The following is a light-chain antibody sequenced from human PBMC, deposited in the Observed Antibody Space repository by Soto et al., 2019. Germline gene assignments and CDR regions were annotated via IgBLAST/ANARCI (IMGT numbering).Light chain of an antibody. CDR3: SSYASSTTV. V-gene: IGLV2-14*01. CDR2: EVS. J-gene: IGLJ1*01. Sequence: QSALTQPASVSGSPGQSITISCTGTSSDVGAYNYVSWYQQHPGKAPKLMIYEVSNRPSGASNRFSGSKSGNTASLTISGLQAEDEADYYCSSYASSTTVFGTGTKVTVL. CDR1: SSDVGAYNY.